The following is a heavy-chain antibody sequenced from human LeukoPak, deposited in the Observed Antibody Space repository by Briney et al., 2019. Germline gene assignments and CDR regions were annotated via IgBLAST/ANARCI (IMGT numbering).Heavy chain of an antibody. CDR3: ARGRTSTGRLERFDI. CDR1: GYTFTGYY. Sequence: GASVKVSCKAPGYTFTGYYMHWVRQAPGQGLEWMGWINPNSGGTNYAQKFQGRVTMTRDTSISTAYMELSRLRSDDTAVYYCARGRTSTGRLERFDIWGQGTMVTVSS. V-gene: IGHV1-2*02. J-gene: IGHJ3*02. D-gene: IGHD1-1*01. CDR2: INPNSGGT.